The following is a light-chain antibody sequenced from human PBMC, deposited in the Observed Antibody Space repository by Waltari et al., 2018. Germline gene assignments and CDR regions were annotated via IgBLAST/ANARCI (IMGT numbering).Light chain of an antibody. J-gene: IGLJ2*01. Sequence: QSALTQPASVSGSPGQSITISCTGTSSDVGSYNLVSWYQQHPGNAPKLMIYEVSKRPSGVSNRFSGSKSGNTASLTISGLQADDEADYYCCSYAGSSTVVFGGGTKLTVL. CDR1: SSDVGSYNL. CDR3: CSYAGSSTVV. V-gene: IGLV2-23*02. CDR2: EVS.